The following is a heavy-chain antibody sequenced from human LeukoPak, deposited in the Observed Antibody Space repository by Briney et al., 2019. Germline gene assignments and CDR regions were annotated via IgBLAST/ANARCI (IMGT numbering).Heavy chain of an antibody. D-gene: IGHD6-19*01. CDR2: ILYDGSNE. CDR3: AKDRGWYFDY. CDR1: GFTFSSHG. V-gene: IGHV3-30*18. Sequence: GGSLRLSCAASGFTFSSHGMHWVRQAPGMGLEWVALILYDGSNEYYADSVKGRFTISRDNSKNTLYLQMNSLRAEDAAVYYCAKDRGWYFDYWGQGTLVTVSS. J-gene: IGHJ4*02.